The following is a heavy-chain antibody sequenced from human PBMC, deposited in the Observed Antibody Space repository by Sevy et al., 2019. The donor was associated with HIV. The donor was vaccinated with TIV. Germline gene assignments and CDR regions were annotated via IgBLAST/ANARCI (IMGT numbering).Heavy chain of an antibody. CDR2: NSGYNGYT. J-gene: IGHJ5*02. D-gene: IGHD3-3*02. CDR3: AKEVKNISSWFDP. CDR1: GYSFTNYG. Sequence: ASVKVSCKASGYSFTNYGIGWVRQAPGQGLEWMGWNSGYNGYTNYAQNLQGRVTMTTDTSKSTAYMELRSLRSDETAIYYCAKEVKNISSWFDPWGQGTLVTVSS. V-gene: IGHV1-18*01.